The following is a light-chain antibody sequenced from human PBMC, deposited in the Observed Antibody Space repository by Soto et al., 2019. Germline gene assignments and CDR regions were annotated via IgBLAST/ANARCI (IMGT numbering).Light chain of an antibody. V-gene: IGKV3-20*01. CDR3: QQYGALPPT. CDR1: QSVVNYQ. Sequence: THSAGALSLSTRKGATLSCRTSQSVVNYQLAWYRQKPVQAPRLLIYNTFHRATGIPDRFSGTGSETDFTLTICRLEPEDFAVYRCQQYGALPPTFGQRTKV. CDR2: NTF. J-gene: IGKJ1*01.